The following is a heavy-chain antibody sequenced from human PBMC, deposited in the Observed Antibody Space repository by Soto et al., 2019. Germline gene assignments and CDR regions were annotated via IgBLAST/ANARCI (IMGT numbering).Heavy chain of an antibody. V-gene: IGHV3-15*07. Sequence: GGSLRLSCAASGFTFSNAWMNWVRQAPGKGLEWVGRIKSKTDGGTTDYAAPVKGRFTISRKDSKNTLYLQMNSLKTEDTAVYYCTTAPSMIVVEALDYWGQGTLVTVSS. CDR2: IKSKTDGGTT. CDR3: TTAPSMIVVEALDY. J-gene: IGHJ4*02. D-gene: IGHD3-22*01. CDR1: GFTFSNAW.